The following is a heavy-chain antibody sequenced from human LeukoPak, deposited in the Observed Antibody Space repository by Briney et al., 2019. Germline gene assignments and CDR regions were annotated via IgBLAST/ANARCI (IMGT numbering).Heavy chain of an antibody. D-gene: IGHD3-10*01. J-gene: IGHJ2*01. V-gene: IGHV4-59*08. Sequence: PSETLSLTCTVSGGSISTYYWIWIWQPPGKGLEWIGYIYNNGINNYNPSLRSRVTISIDTSKNQLSLKLNSVTAADTAVYYCAKFRLPGIVLRDWFFDLWGRDPRFTVSS. CDR2: IYNNGIN. CDR3: AKFRLPGIVLRDWFFDL. CDR1: GGSISTYY.